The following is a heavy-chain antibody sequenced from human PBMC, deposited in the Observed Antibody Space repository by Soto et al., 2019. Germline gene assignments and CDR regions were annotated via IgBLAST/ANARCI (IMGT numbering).Heavy chain of an antibody. V-gene: IGHV3-23*01. CDR1: GFTFSSYA. J-gene: IGHJ4*02. Sequence: EVQLLESGGGLVQPGGSLRLSCAASGFTFSSYAMSWVRQAPGKGLEWVSAISGSGGSTYYADSVKGRFTISRDNSKNTLYLQMNSLRAEDTALYYCAGHYYDSSGYYRYWGQGTLVTVSS. CDR2: ISGSGGST. CDR3: AGHYYDSSGYYRY. D-gene: IGHD3-22*01.